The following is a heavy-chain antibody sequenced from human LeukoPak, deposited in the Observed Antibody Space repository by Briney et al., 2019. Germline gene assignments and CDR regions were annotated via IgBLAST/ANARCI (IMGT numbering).Heavy chain of an antibody. V-gene: IGHV3-7*01. Sequence: PGGSLRLSSAVSGFPFTNYWMSWVRQAPGKGLEWVANIKEDGSVMYYVDSLKGRFTISRDSAQNSLYLQMNSLRAEDTAVYFCARDLWGSYSTGSYLDYWGQGALVTVSS. D-gene: IGHD6-19*01. CDR1: GFPFTNYW. J-gene: IGHJ4*02. CDR2: IKEDGSVM. CDR3: ARDLWGSYSTGSYLDY.